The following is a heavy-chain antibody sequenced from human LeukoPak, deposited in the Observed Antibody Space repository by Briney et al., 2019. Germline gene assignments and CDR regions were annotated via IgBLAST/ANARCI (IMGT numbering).Heavy chain of an antibody. Sequence: PSETLSLTCAVYGGSFSGYYWSWIRQPPGKGLEWIGEINHSGSTNYNPSLKSRVTISVDTSKNRFSLKLSSVTAADTAVYYCARGCIAAVPYYFDYWGQGTLVTVSS. CDR3: ARGCIAAVPYYFDY. J-gene: IGHJ4*02. CDR2: INHSGST. CDR1: GGSFSGYY. V-gene: IGHV4-34*01. D-gene: IGHD6-13*01.